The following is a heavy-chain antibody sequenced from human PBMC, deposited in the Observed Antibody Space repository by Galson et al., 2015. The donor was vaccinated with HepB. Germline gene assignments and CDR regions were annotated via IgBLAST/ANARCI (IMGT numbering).Heavy chain of an antibody. CDR3: ARGGTDYSNYPFDD. J-gene: IGHJ5*02. V-gene: IGHV1-69*13. CDR1: GDSSSNYG. CDR2: LIPFFRTP. D-gene: IGHD4-11*01. Sequence: SVKVSCKASGDSSSNYGINWVRRAPGQGLEWMAGLIPFFRTPTYAEKFQGRVTVTADESTNTAYMELSSLKSDDTAVYYCARGGTDYSNYPFDDRGQGTLVTVSS.